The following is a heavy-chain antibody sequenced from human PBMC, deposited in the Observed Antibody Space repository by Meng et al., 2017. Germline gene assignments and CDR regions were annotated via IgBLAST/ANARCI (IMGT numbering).Heavy chain of an antibody. CDR2: IYYSGST. CDR3: VTAPITMVRGVIITKWFDP. J-gene: IGHJ5*02. V-gene: IGHV4-31*03. Sequence: QVLLQESGPGLVKPSQTLSLTCTVSGGSISSGGYYWSWIRQHPGKGLEWIGYIYYSGSTYYNPSLKSRVTISVDTSKNQFSLKLSSVTAADTAVYYCVTAPITMVRGVIITKWFDPWGQGTLVTVSS. D-gene: IGHD3-10*01. CDR1: GGSISSGGYY.